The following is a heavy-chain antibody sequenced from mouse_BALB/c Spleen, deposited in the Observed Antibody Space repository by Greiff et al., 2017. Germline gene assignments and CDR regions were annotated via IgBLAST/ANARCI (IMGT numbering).Heavy chain of an antibody. J-gene: IGHJ4*01. CDR3: ARVYYGNYVRAMDY. Sequence: VQLQESGPGLVAPSQSLSITCTVSGFSLTSYGVHWVRQPPGKGLEWLGVIWAGGSTNYNSALMSRLSISKDNSKSQVFLKMNSLQTDDTAMYYCARVYYGNYVRAMDYWGQGTSVTVSS. CDR1: GFSLTSYG. D-gene: IGHD2-1*01. V-gene: IGHV2-9*02. CDR2: IWAGGST.